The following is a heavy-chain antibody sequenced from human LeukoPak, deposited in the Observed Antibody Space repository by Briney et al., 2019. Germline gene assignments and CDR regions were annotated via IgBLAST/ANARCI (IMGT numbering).Heavy chain of an antibody. CDR2: ISGSSSNT. CDR1: GYAFMSHG. J-gene: IGHJ3*02. V-gene: IGHV1-18*01. CDR3: ARATGTWGHDGFDI. Sequence: ASVKVSCKAYGYAFMSHGISWVRQAPGQGLEWMGWISGSSSNTNYAQRLQGRVTMTTDTSTTTAYMELRSLRSDDTAVYYCARATGTWGHDGFDIWGQGTMVTVSS. D-gene: IGHD3-16*01.